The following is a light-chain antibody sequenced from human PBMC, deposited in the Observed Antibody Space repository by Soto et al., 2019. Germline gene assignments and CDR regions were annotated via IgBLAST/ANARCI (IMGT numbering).Light chain of an antibody. CDR1: SSDVGGYNR. V-gene: IGLV2-11*01. Sequence: QSVLTQPRSVSGSAGQSVTISCTGASSDVGGYNRVSWYQRPPGTAPKLMIYDVSERPSGVPDRFSGSKSGNTASLTISGLQAEDEADYYCCSYAGSFTWVLGGGTKLTVL. CDR3: CSYAGSFTWV. J-gene: IGLJ3*02. CDR2: DVS.